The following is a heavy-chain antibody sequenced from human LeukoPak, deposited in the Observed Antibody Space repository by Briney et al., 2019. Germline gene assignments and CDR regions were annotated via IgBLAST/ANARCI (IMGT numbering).Heavy chain of an antibody. D-gene: IGHD3-22*01. Sequence: GGSLRLSCAASGFTFSSYWMHWVRQAPGKGLAWVSRINSDSSNTYYADSVKGRFTISRDNAKNSLYLQMNSLRAEDTAVYYCASDQPLYYYDSSGGQFDYWGQGTLVTVSS. V-gene: IGHV3-74*01. J-gene: IGHJ4*02. CDR1: GFTFSSYW. CDR3: ASDQPLYYYDSSGGQFDY. CDR2: INSDSSNT.